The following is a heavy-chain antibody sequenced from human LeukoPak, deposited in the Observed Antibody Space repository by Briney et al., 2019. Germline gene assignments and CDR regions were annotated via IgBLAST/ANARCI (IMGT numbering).Heavy chain of an antibody. CDR3: ARDLSLPEAAGRLDY. D-gene: IGHD6-13*01. CDR1: GFTISSYW. V-gene: IGHV3-7*01. Sequence: PGGSLRLSCAASGFTISSYWMSWVRQAPGKGLEWVANIKQDGSEKYYVDSVKGRFTISRDNAKNSLYLQMNSLRAEDTAVYYCARDLSLPEAAGRLDYWGQGTLVTVSS. CDR2: IKQDGSEK. J-gene: IGHJ4*02.